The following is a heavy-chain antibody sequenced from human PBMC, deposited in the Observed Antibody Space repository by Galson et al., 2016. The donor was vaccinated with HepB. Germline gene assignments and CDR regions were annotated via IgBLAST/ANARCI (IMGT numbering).Heavy chain of an antibody. CDR1: GYSFTTYW. J-gene: IGHJ4*02. Sequence: QSGAEVKKPGESLRISCQASGYSFTTYWISWVRQMPGGGLEWMGRIDPRGSHSNYNPSFEGHVTISVDNSINTAFLQWSSVKASDSAMYFCARGYCTTTHCYWNFDYWGQGTLVTVSS. CDR3: ARGYCTTTHCYWNFDY. D-gene: IGHD2-2*01. V-gene: IGHV5-10-1*01. CDR2: IDPRGSHS.